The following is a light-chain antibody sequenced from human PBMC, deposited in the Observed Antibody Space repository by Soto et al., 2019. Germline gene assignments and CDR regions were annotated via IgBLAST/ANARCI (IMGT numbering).Light chain of an antibody. V-gene: IGKV1-33*01. Sequence: DIQMTQSPSSLSASVGDRVTITCQASHDITNYLNWYQQKPGKGPRLLIYGASNLETGVPSRFSGSGFGTDFSFTISSLQPEDFATYYCQQNFNFPRTFGQGTKVDIK. CDR3: QQNFNFPRT. J-gene: IGKJ1*01. CDR2: GAS. CDR1: HDITNY.